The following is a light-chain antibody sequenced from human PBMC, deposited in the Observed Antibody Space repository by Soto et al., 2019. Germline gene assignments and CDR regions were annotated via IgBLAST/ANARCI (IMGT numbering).Light chain of an antibody. V-gene: IGKV3-20*01. CDR1: QSVSSSY. CDR2: GAS. CDR3: QQYGSSPRT. Sequence: EIVLTQSPGTLSLSPGERATLSCRASQSVSSSYLAWYQQKPGQAPRLLIYGASNRATGIPDRFSGSGSGXXXXLXISXLXPXDFAVYYCQQYGSSPRTFGQGTRLEIK. J-gene: IGKJ5*01.